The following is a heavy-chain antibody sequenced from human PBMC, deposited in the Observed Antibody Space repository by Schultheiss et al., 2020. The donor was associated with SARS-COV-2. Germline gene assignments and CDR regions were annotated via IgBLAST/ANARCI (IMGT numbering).Heavy chain of an antibody. J-gene: IGHJ4*02. Sequence: GESLKISCKASGYTFTSYGISWVRQAPGQGLEWMGWINPNSGGTNYAQKFQGWVTMTTDTSTSTAYMELRNVRSDDTAVYYCAREGHYDYVWGSYRLYYFDYWGQGTVVTVSS. D-gene: IGHD3-16*02. CDR1: GYTFTSYG. V-gene: IGHV1-18*01. CDR3: AREGHYDYVWGSYRLYYFDY. CDR2: INPNSGGT.